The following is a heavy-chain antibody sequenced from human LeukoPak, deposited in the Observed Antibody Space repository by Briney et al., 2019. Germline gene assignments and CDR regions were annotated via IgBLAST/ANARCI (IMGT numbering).Heavy chain of an antibody. J-gene: IGHJ6*02. CDR1: RFTFSSFG. CDR3: ARDSGSRVGGGMDV. D-gene: IGHD1-26*01. V-gene: IGHV3-30*03. CDR2: VSYDGSNE. Sequence: PGGSLRLSCAASRFTFSSFGMHWVRQAPGKGLEWVAVVSYDGSNEYYADSVKGRFTISRDNSKNTLYLQMNSLRAEDTAVYYCARDSGSRVGGGMDVWGQGTTVTVSS.